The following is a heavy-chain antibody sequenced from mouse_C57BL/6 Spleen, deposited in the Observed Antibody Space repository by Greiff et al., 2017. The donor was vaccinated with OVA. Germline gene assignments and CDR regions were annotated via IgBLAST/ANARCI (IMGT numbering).Heavy chain of an antibody. CDR3: TTLGDEDY. CDR2: IDPENGDT. D-gene: IGHD3-3*01. J-gene: IGHJ2*01. Sequence: EVQLQQSGAELVRPGASVKLSCTASGFNIKDDYMHWVKQRPEQGLEWIGWIDPENGDTEYASKFQGKATITADTSSNTAYLQLSSLTSEDTAVYYCTTLGDEDYWGQGTTLTVSS. CDR1: GFNIKDDY. V-gene: IGHV14-4*01.